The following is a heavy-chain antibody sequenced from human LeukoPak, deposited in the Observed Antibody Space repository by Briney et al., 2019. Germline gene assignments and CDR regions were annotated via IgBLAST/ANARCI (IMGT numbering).Heavy chain of an antibody. D-gene: IGHD3-3*01. CDR3: ARTWDDYDFWSGYYWY. V-gene: IGHV1-2*06. CDR2: INPNSGGT. J-gene: IGHJ4*02. Sequence: ASVKASCKASGYTFTGYYMHWVRQAPGQGLEWMGRINPNSGGTNYAQKFQGRVTMTRDTSISTAYMELSRLRSDDTAVYYCARTWDDYDFWSGYYWYWGQGTLVTVSS. CDR1: GYTFTGYY.